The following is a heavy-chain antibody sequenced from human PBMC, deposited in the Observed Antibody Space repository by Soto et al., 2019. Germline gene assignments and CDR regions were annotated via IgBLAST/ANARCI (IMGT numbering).Heavy chain of an antibody. CDR2: IIPIFGTA. CDR1: GGTLSSYA. D-gene: IGHD3-22*01. CDR3: ARDSSSGYPFDY. V-gene: IGHV1-69*06. J-gene: IGHJ4*02. Sequence: ASVKVSCKASGGTLSSYAISWVRQAPGQGLEWMGGIIPIFGTANYAQKFQGRVTITADKSTSTAYMELSSLRSEDTAVYYCARDSSSGYPFDYWGQGTLVTVSS.